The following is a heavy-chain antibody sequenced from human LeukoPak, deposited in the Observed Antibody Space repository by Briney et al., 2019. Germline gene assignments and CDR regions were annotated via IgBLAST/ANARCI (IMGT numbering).Heavy chain of an antibody. Sequence: ASVKVSCKASGYTFTSYGISWVRQAPGQGLEWMGWISAYNGNTNYAQKLQGRVTMTTDTSTSTAYMELRSLRSDDTAVYYCARAVPKDLGYCSGGSCYSDFDWFDPRGQGTLVTVSS. D-gene: IGHD2-15*01. CDR3: ARAVPKDLGYCSGGSCYSDFDWFDP. J-gene: IGHJ5*02. V-gene: IGHV1-18*01. CDR2: ISAYNGNT. CDR1: GYTFTSYG.